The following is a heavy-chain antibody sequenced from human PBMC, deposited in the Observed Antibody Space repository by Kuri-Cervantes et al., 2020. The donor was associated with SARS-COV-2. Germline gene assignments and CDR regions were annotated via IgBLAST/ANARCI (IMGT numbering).Heavy chain of an antibody. J-gene: IGHJ4*02. CDR1: GGSISSSSYY. D-gene: IGHD6-6*01. V-gene: IGHV4-39*01. CDR2: IYYSGST. Sequence: SETLSLTCTVSGGSISSSSYYWGWIRQLPGKGLEWIGSIYYSGSTYYNPSLKSRVTIAVDTSKNQFSLKLSSVTAADTAVYYCARSYLGWSSSSAVWGQGTLVTVSS. CDR3: ARSYLGWSSSSAV.